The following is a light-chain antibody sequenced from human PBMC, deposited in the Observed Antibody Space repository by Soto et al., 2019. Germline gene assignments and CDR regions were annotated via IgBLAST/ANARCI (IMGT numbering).Light chain of an antibody. Sequence: DIVLTQSPGTLSLSPGERATLSCRASQSLTSYSLAWYRQKPGQAPRLLFYGASSRATGIPARFSASGSGTDFTLTISRLEPEDFAVYYCQQYGSSPPLTFAGGTKVEIK. CDR3: QQYGSSPPLT. V-gene: IGKV3-20*01. CDR1: QSLTSYS. CDR2: GAS. J-gene: IGKJ4*01.